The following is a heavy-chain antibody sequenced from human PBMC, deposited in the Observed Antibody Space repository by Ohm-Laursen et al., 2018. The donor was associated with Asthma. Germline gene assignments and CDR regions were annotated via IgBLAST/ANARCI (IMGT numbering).Heavy chain of an antibody. Sequence: SDTLSLTCTVYGGSFRSFSGYFWSWIRQPPGKGLEWIGEINHSGSTNHNPSLKSRVTISVDTSKNQFSLNLSSVTAADTAVYYCAREKTTSDSRLNAFDIWGQGTMVTVSS. CDR2: INHSGST. CDR1: GGSFRSFSGYF. V-gene: IGHV4-34*01. D-gene: IGHD3-22*01. CDR3: AREKTTSDSRLNAFDI. J-gene: IGHJ3*02.